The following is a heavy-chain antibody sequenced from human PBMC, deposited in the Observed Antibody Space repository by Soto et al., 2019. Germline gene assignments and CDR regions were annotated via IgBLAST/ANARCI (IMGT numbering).Heavy chain of an antibody. Sequence: SETLSLTCTVSVGSISSGGYYWCWIRQHPGKGLEWIGYIYYSGSTYYNPSLKSRVTISVDTSKNQFSLKLSSVTAADTAVYYCESGTDAFDIWGQGTMVTVSS. J-gene: IGHJ3*02. CDR3: ESGTDAFDI. D-gene: IGHD6-13*01. CDR2: IYYSGST. CDR1: VGSISSGGYY. V-gene: IGHV4-31*03.